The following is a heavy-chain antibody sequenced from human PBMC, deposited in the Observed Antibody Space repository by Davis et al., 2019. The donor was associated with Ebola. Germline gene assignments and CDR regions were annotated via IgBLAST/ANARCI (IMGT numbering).Heavy chain of an antibody. CDR2: LSSSGSPI. Sequence: GGSLRPSCQPPGSTSSSYEMTSVRQAPGKGLEWVPNLSSSGSPIYYADSVKGRFTISRDKAKNSLYLQMNSLRAEETAVYYCSTPVGYYYYGMDVWGQGTTVTVSS. CDR1: GSTSSSYE. CDR3: STPVGYYYYGMDV. V-gene: IGHV3-48*03. J-gene: IGHJ6*02. D-gene: IGHD2-15*01.